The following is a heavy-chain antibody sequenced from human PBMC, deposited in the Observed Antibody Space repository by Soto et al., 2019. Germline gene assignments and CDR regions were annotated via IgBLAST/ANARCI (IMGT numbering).Heavy chain of an antibody. J-gene: IGHJ4*02. CDR3: APYGSGIYYISRDQY. V-gene: IGHV4-34*01. D-gene: IGHD3-10*01. Sequence: QVQLQQWGAGLLKPSETLFLTCAVYGGSFSGYCWSWIRQSPGKGLEWIGEIDHNGHTNYNPSLKSRVTISVDKSKNQFSLRLSSTTAADTATYYCAPYGSGIYYISRDQYWGQGTLVTVSS. CDR2: IDHNGHT. CDR1: GGSFSGYC.